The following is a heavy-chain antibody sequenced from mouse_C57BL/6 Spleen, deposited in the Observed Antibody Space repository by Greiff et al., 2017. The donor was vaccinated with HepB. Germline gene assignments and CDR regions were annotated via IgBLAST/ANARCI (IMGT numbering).Heavy chain of an antibody. J-gene: IGHJ4*01. CDR3: AVKQLRLRPFYYAMDY. V-gene: IGHV1-69*01. Sequence: QVQLQQPGAELVMPGASVKLSCKASGYTFTSYWMHWVKQRPGQGLEWIGEIDPSDSYTYYNQKFKGKSTLTVDKSSSTAYMQLSSLTSEDSAVYYCAVKQLRLRPFYYAMDYWGQGTSVTVSS. CDR2: IDPSDSYT. D-gene: IGHD3-2*02. CDR1: GYTFTSYW.